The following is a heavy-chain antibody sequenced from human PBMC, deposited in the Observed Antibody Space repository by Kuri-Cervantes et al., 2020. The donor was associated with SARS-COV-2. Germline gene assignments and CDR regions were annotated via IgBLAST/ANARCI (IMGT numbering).Heavy chain of an antibody. CDR3: AKDPGFRELLYYFDY. D-gene: IGHD3-10*01. J-gene: IGHJ4*02. V-gene: IGHV3-23*01. CDR1: GFTFSSYA. Sequence: GESLKISCAASGFTFSSYAMSWVRQAPGKGLEWVSAIRGSGGSTYYADSVKGRFTISRDNSKNTLYLQMNSLRAEDTAVYYCAKDPGFRELLYYFDYWGQGTLVTVSS. CDR2: IRGSGGST.